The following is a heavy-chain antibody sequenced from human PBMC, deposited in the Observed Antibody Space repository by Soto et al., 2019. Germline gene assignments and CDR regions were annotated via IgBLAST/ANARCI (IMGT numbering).Heavy chain of an antibody. CDR3: ARGRGEFDA. J-gene: IGHJ5*02. Sequence: SETLSLTCVVSDGSISSYDWWTWVRQPPGKGLEWIGKMYHSGGADYSPSLKSRVTISADSSKNHFSLRLTGVTAADTAVYYCARGRGEFDAWGQGAPVTVSS. CDR2: MYHSGGA. D-gene: IGHD2-21*01. V-gene: IGHV4-4*02. CDR1: DGSISSYDW.